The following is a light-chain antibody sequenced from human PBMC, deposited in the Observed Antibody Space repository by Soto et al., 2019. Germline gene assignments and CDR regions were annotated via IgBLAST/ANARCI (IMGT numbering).Light chain of an antibody. V-gene: IGLV2-23*02. CDR3: SSYAGSGIVI. CDR2: EVT. CDR1: SSDVGSYNV. Sequence: QSVLTQPASVSGSPGQSITISCTGTSSDVGSYNVVSWYQQHPGKAPKLMIYEVTERPSGVSNRFSGSKSGNTASLTISGLQAEDEDDYYCSSYAGSGIVIFGGGTKLTVL. J-gene: IGLJ2*01.